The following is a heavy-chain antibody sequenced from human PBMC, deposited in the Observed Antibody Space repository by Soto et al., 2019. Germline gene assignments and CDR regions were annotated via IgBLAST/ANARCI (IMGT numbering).Heavy chain of an antibody. CDR2: VDWDDDK. J-gene: IGHJ4*02. Sequence: SGPTLVNPTQTLTLTCTISVFSLSTSGLRVSWIRQPPGKALEWLARVDWDDDKLYNTSLQTRLTISKDTSKNQVVLTMTNMDSVDTAKYYCARTGRYSSSYFEYWGQGIRVNVS. V-gene: IGHV2-70*04. CDR3: ARTGRYSSSYFEY. CDR1: VFSLSTSGLR. D-gene: IGHD4-4*01.